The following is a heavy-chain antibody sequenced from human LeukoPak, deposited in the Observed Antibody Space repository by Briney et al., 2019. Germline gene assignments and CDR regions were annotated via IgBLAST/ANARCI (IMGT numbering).Heavy chain of an antibody. CDR3: ARVGCSGGSCYSGLDY. D-gene: IGHD2-15*01. CDR1: GFTFSSYS. V-gene: IGHV3-21*01. J-gene: IGHJ4*02. CDR2: ISSSSSYI. Sequence: PGGSLRLSCSASGFTFSSYSMNWVRQAPGKGLEWVSSISSSSSYIYYADSVKGRFTISRDNAKNSLYLQMNSLRAEDTAVYYCARVGCSGGSCYSGLDYWGQGTLVTVSS.